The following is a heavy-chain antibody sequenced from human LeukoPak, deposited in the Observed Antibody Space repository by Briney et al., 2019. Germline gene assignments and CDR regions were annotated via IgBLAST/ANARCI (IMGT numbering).Heavy chain of an antibody. CDR1: GGTFSSYA. J-gene: IGHJ4*02. Sequence: SVKVSCKASGGTFSSYAISWVRQAPGQGLEWMGGIIPIFGTANYAQKFQGRVTMTRDTSTSTVYMELNSLRSEDTAVYYCARAVDTSTWINFDYWGQGTLLTVSS. CDR2: IIPIFGTA. CDR3: ARAVDTSTWINFDY. V-gene: IGHV1-69*05. D-gene: IGHD6-13*01.